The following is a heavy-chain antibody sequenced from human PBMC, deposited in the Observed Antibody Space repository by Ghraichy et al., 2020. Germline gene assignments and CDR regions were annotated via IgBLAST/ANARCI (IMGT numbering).Heavy chain of an antibody. CDR1: GGSISNVNW. Sequence: SETLPLTCAVSGGSISNVNWWSWVRQPPGKGLEWIGEVSQSGTTNYNPSLKSRVILSLDTSNNPFSLKLRSVTAADTAVYYCAINGGDSGNIAHRDYWGQGFLVTVSS. CDR3: AINGGDSGNIAHRDY. V-gene: IGHV4-4*02. J-gene: IGHJ4*02. D-gene: IGHD7-27*01. CDR2: VSQSGTT.